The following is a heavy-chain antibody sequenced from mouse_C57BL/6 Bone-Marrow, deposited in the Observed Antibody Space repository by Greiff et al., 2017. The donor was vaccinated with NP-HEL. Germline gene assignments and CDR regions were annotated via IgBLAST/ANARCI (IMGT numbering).Heavy chain of an antibody. CDR1: GYTFTSYG. V-gene: IGHV1-81*01. CDR2: IYPRSGNT. J-gene: IGHJ3*01. Sequence: VKLQESGAELARPGASVKLSCKASGYTFTSYGISWVKQRTGQGLEWIGEIYPRSGNTYYNEKFKGKATLTADKSSSTAYMELRSLTSEDSAVYFCARRSYGSPWFAYWGQGTLVTVSA. CDR3: ARRSYGSPWFAY. D-gene: IGHD1-1*01.